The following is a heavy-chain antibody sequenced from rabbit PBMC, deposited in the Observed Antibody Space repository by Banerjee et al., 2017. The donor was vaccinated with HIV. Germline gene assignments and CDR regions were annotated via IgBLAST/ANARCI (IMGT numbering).Heavy chain of an antibody. D-gene: IGHD6-1*01. CDR3: ARGPHLWGYAGYAYAYYGMDL. CDR1: GFTISSDYY. Sequence: QEQLVESGGGLVQPGESLTLSCKASGFTISSDYYMCWVRQAPGKGLEWIACIYAGSVDRTYYASWAKGRFTISKTSSTTVTLQMTSLTAADTATYFCARGPHLWGYAGYAYAYYGMDLWGQGTLVT. J-gene: IGHJ6*01. V-gene: IGHV1S45*01. CDR2: IYAGSVDRT.